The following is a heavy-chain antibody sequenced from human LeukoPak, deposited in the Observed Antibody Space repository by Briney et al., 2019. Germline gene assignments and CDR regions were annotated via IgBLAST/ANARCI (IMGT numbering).Heavy chain of an antibody. CDR3: ARDQGPKYGAFDI. D-gene: IGHD2-2*01. CDR1: GFTFSSYS. CDR2: ISSSSSTI. V-gene: IGHV3-48*04. Sequence: GGSLRLSCAASGFTFSSYSMNWVRQAPGKGLEWVSYISSSSSTIYYADSVKGRLTISRDNAKNTLYLQMNSLRAEDTAVYYCARDQGPKYGAFDIWGQGTMVTVSS. J-gene: IGHJ3*02.